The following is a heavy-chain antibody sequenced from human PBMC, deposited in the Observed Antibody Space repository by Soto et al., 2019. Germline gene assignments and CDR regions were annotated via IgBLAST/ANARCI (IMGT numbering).Heavy chain of an antibody. Sequence: SETLSLTCTVSGGSISSGDYYWSWIRQPPGKGLEWIGYIYYSGSTYYNPSLKSRVTISVDTSKNQFSLKLSSVTAADTAVYYCARGDSYYYDSSGYHAFDIWGQGTMVTV. V-gene: IGHV4-30-4*01. CDR2: IYYSGST. D-gene: IGHD3-22*01. CDR1: GGSISSGDYY. CDR3: ARGDSYYYDSSGYHAFDI. J-gene: IGHJ3*02.